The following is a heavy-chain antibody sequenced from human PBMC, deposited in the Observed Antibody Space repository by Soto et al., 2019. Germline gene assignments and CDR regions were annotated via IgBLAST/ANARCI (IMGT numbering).Heavy chain of an antibody. D-gene: IGHD6-19*01. J-gene: IGHJ4*02. V-gene: IGHV1-69*01. CDR3: ATLISGWDLSPGY. Sequence: QVQLVQSGAEVKKPGSSVKVSCKASGGTFSSYAISWVRQAPGQGLEWMGGIIPIFGTANYAQKFQGRVTITADESTSTAYKELSSLRSEDRAVYYYATLISGWDLSPGYWGQGTVVNVSS. CDR2: IIPIFGTA. CDR1: GGTFSSYA.